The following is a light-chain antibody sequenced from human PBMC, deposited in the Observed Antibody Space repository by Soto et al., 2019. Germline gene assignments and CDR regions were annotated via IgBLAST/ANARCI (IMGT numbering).Light chain of an antibody. CDR3: QQFIDGWT. V-gene: IGKV1-5*01. Sequence: IQMTQSPSTLSASIGDRVTIPCRASQSINNRLAWYQQMPGKAPKLLIYDASSLESGVPSRFRGSGSETEFTHTISGLQPDDFATYYCQQFIDGWTFGQGTKVDIK. CDR1: QSINNR. CDR2: DAS. J-gene: IGKJ1*01.